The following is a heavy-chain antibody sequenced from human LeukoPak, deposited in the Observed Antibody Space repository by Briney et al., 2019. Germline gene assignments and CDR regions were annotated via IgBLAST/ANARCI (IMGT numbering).Heavy chain of an antibody. CDR2: ISSSSSYI. CDR1: GFTFSSYS. Sequence: GGSLRLSCAASGFTFSSYSMNWVRQAPGKGLEWVSSISSSSSYIYYADSVKGRFTISRDNAKNSLHLQMNSLRAEDTAIYYCAKDLNARVFTSCPDFWGQGTLVTVSS. J-gene: IGHJ4*02. CDR3: AKDLNARVFTSCPDF. V-gene: IGHV3-21*04. D-gene: IGHD2-2*01.